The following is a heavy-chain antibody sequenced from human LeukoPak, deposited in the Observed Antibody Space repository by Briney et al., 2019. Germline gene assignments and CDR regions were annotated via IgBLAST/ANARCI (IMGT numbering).Heavy chain of an antibody. V-gene: IGHV3-30*04. CDR3: TRGPATDYYDTSGYCDY. CDR2: ISFDGRNT. Sequence: GGSLRLSCAASGFTLSNYAMHWVRQAPGKGREWVTNISFDGRNTHYVDSVEGRFTISRDNSKNTLYLQMSSLRPEDTAVYYCTRGPATDYYDTSGYCDYWGQGTLVTVSS. J-gene: IGHJ4*02. CDR1: GFTLSNYA. D-gene: IGHD3-22*01.